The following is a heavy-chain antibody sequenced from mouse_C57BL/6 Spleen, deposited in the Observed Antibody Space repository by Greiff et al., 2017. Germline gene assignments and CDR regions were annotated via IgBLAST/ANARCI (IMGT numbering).Heavy chain of an antibody. CDR3: ASVSSSFAY. V-gene: IGHV2-6*01. CDR1: GFSLTSYG. CDR2: IWGVGST. D-gene: IGHD1-1*01. Sequence: VQLQQSGPGLVAPSQSLSITCPVSGFSLTSYGVDWVRQSPGKGLEWLGVIWGVGSTNYNSALKSRLSISKDNSKSQVFLKMNSLQTDDTAMYYCASVSSSFAYWGQGTLVTVSA. J-gene: IGHJ3*01.